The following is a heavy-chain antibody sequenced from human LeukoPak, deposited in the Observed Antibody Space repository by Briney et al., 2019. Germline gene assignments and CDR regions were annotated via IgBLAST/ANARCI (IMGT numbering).Heavy chain of an antibody. CDR3: ARLGEPGDYDILTGPGDAFDI. D-gene: IGHD3-9*01. CDR2: ISSSSSYI. J-gene: IGHJ3*02. Sequence: GGSLRLSCAASGFTFSSYLMYWVRQAPGKGLEWVSSISSSSSYIYYADSVKGRFTISRDNAKNSLYLQMNSLRAEDTAVYYCARLGEPGDYDILTGPGDAFDIWGQGTMVTVSS. V-gene: IGHV3-21*01. CDR1: GFTFSSYL.